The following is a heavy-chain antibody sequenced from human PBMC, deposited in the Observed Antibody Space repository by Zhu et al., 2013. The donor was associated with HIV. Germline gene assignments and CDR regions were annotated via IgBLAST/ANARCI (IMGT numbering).Heavy chain of an antibody. D-gene: IGHD2-21*02. J-gene: IGHJ5*02. V-gene: IGHV1-8*01. CDR1: GYTFTSYD. Sequence: QVQLVQSGAEVKKPGASVKVSCKTSGYTFTSYDINWVRQATGQGLEWMGWMNPHSGHSGYAQKFQGRVTMTRNTSISTAYMELSSLRSEDTAVYYCARGRMTSRCRFDPWGQGTLVTVSS. CDR3: ARGRMTSRCRFDP. CDR2: MNPHSGHS.